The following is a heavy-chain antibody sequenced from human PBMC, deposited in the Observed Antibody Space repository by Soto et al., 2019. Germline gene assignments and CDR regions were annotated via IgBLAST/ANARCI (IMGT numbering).Heavy chain of an antibody. CDR3: ARDFDSNIAVAGRAWGTFDY. Sequence: GGSLKLSCAASGLTLRSYAMNGVRQAPGKGLEWVAVISYDGSNKYYADSVKGRFTISRDNSKNTLYLQMNSLRAEDTAVYYCARDFDSNIAVAGRAWGTFDYWGQGTLVTVSS. J-gene: IGHJ4*02. CDR1: GLTLRSYA. D-gene: IGHD6-19*01. CDR2: ISYDGSNK. V-gene: IGHV3-30-3*01.